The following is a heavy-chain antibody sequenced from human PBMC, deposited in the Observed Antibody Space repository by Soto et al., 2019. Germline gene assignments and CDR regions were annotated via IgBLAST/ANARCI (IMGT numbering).Heavy chain of an antibody. J-gene: IGHJ4*02. CDR2: IYYSGST. CDR1: GGSISSYY. D-gene: IGHD2-15*01. Sequence: SETLSLTCTVSGGSISSYYWSWIRQPPGKGLEWIGYIYYSGSTNYNPSLKSRVTISVDTSKNQFSLKLSSVTAADTAVYYCARGPVVVVPAPPSLLAYWRQGALVPVSS. V-gene: IGHV4-59*01. CDR3: ARGPVVVVPAPPSLLAY.